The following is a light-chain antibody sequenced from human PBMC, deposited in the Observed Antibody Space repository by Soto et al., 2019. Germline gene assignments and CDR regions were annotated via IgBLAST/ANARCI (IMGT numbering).Light chain of an antibody. V-gene: IGLV2-23*02. Sequence: QSALTQPASVSGSPGQSITISCTGTSSDVGNYNLVSWYQQHPGKAPKLMIYEVSKRPSGVSNRFSGSKSGNTASRTISGLQAEDEADYYCCAYAGSFYVFGTGTKVTVL. CDR2: EVS. J-gene: IGLJ1*01. CDR1: SSDVGNYNL. CDR3: CAYAGSFYV.